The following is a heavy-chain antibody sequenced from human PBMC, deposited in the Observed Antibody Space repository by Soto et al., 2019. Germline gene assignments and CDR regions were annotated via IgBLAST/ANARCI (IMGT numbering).Heavy chain of an antibody. J-gene: IGHJ5*02. Sequence: PGGSLRLSCAASGFTFSSYAMSWVRQAPGKGLEWVSAISGSGGSTYYADSVNGRFTISRDNSKNTRYLQINSLRAEDTAVYYCAKEEAHISLLWFGELHNWFDAWGQGT. CDR1: GFTFSSYA. V-gene: IGHV3-23*01. CDR2: ISGSGGST. CDR3: AKEEAHISLLWFGELHNWFDA. D-gene: IGHD3-10*01.